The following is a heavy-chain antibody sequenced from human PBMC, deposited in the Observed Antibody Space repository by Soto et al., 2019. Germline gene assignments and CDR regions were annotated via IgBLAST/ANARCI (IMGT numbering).Heavy chain of an antibody. Sequence: PSETLSLTCTVSGASVSSGSYYWGWIRQPPGKGLEWIGYVSYSGSTSYNPSLKSRVTISLDKSKNQFSLNLISVTAADTAVYFCARDSAPQYIYARDFDCWGQGTLVTVSS. V-gene: IGHV4-61*01. J-gene: IGHJ4*02. CDR3: ARDSAPQYIYARDFDC. CDR1: GASVSSGSYY. CDR2: VSYSGST. D-gene: IGHD5-18*01.